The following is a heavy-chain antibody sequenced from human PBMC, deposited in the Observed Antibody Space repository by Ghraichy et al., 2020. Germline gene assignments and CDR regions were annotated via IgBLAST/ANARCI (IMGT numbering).Heavy chain of an antibody. CDR3: ASSGSSSRTGKYARYYYYGMDV. CDR1: GGSFSGYY. Sequence: SETLSLTCAVYGGSFSGYYWSWIRQPPGKGLEWIGEINHSGSTNYNPSLKSRVTISVDTSKNQFSLKLSSVTAADTAVYYCASSGSSSRTGKYARYYYYGMDVWGQGTTVTVSS. V-gene: IGHV4-34*01. J-gene: IGHJ6*02. D-gene: IGHD3-10*01. CDR2: INHSGST.